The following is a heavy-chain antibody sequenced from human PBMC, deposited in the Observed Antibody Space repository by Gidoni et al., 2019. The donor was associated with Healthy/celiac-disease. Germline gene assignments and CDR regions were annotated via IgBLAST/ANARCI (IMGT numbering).Heavy chain of an antibody. D-gene: IGHD2-2*01. CDR2: IIPIFGTA. CDR1: GGPFSSYA. CDR3: AVNIVVVPAATRSYWYFDL. J-gene: IGHJ2*01. V-gene: IGHV1-69*01. Sequence: QVQLVQSGAEVKKPGSSVKVSCKASGGPFSSYAISWVRQAPGQGLEWMGGIIPIFGTANYAQKFQGRVTITADESTSTAYMELSSLRSEDTAVYYCAVNIVVVPAATRSYWYFDLWGRGTLVTVSS.